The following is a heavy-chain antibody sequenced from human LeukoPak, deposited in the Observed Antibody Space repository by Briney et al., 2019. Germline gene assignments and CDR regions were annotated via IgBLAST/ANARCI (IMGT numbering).Heavy chain of an antibody. D-gene: IGHD2-15*01. CDR3: ARDQTPQGYFYYYGMDV. V-gene: IGHV4-4*07. J-gene: IGHJ6*02. Sequence: SETLSLTCTVSGGSISSYHWSWIRQPAGKGLEWIGRISTSGGTNYNPSLKSRLTISVETSKNQFSLKLSSVTAADTAVYYCARDQTPQGYFYYYGMDVWGQGTTVTVSS. CDR1: GGSISSYH. CDR2: ISTSGGT.